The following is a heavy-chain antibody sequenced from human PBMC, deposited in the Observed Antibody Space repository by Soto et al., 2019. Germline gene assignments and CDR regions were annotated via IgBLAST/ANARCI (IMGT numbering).Heavy chain of an antibody. CDR3: APHVSCSGGSCQYDAFAI. J-gene: IGHJ3*02. CDR1: GFTVSSHA. CDR2: ITADGGT. Sequence: PGGSLRLSCEGAGFTVSSHAMPWIRQAPGKGPEWVSTITADGGTYYADSVKGRFAMSRDTSESTLYLQMNSLGAEDTAAYYCAPHVSCSGGSCQYDAFAIRGQGTMVTVS. D-gene: IGHD2-15*01. V-gene: IGHV3-23*01.